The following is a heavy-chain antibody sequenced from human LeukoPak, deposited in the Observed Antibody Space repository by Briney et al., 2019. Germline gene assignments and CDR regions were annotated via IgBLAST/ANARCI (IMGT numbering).Heavy chain of an antibody. Sequence: GGSLRLSRAASGFTFSSYAMSWVRQAPGKGLGWVSAISGSGGSTYYADSVKGRFTISRDNSKNTLYLQMNSLRAEDTAVYYCAKELYDYVWGSYRYFGYWGQGTLVTVSS. CDR3: AKELYDYVWGSYRYFGY. CDR2: ISGSGGST. CDR1: GFTFSSYA. J-gene: IGHJ4*02. D-gene: IGHD3-16*02. V-gene: IGHV3-23*01.